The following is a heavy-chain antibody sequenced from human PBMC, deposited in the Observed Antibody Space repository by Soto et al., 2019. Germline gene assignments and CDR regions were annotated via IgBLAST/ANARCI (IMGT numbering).Heavy chain of an antibody. J-gene: IGHJ4*02. D-gene: IGHD6-13*01. V-gene: IGHV4-4*07. CDR1: GGSIIGYY. Sequence: SETLSLTCTVSGGSIIGYYWSCIRQPAGKGMEWIGRIYSDGSTNYNPSLKSRVTMSVDTSKNQFSLKLTSMTAADTAMYYCARMRAAGTFDYWGQGTLVTVSS. CDR3: ARMRAAGTFDY. CDR2: IYSDGST.